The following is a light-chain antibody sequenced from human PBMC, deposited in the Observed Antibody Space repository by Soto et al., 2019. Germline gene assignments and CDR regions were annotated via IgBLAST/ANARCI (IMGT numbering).Light chain of an antibody. CDR1: QLFSSN. V-gene: IGKV3-15*01. Sequence: EIVMMQSPATLSVSPGESVTLSCRASQLFSSNLAWYQHKPGQAPRLLIYGVSTRDTGVPDRFSGSASGTEFTLTISSLQSEDFAVYYCQHYKTWPLAFGGGTKVDIK. J-gene: IGKJ4*01. CDR3: QHYKTWPLA. CDR2: GVS.